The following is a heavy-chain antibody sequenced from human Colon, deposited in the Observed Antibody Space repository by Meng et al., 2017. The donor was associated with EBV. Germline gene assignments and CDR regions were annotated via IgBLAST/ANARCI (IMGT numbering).Heavy chain of an antibody. J-gene: IGHJ4*02. D-gene: IGHD3-22*01. CDR2: IYHSGST. V-gene: IGHV4-30-2*01. CDR3: ASSDYYRSDY. CDR1: GGSISSGGYS. Sequence: QLQLQESGSGLVKPSXXLSLTCAVSGGSISSGGYSWSWIRQPPGKGLEWIGYIYHSGSTYYNPSLKSRVTISLDKSKNQLSLKLNSVTAADTAVYYCASSDYYRSDYWGQGTMVTVSS.